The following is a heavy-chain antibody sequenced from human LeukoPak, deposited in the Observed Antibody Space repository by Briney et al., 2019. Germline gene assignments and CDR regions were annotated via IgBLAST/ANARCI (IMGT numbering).Heavy chain of an antibody. J-gene: IGHJ4*02. CDR3: ARLASALNFDY. Sequence: GESLKISCKGSGYSFTSYWIGWVRQMPGKDLEWMGIFSPGDSDSRYSPSFQGQVTISADKSISTVYLQWSSLKASDTAMYYCARLASALNFDYWGQGTLVTVSS. CDR2: FSPGDSDS. CDR1: GYSFTSYW. D-gene: IGHD6-19*01. V-gene: IGHV5-51*01.